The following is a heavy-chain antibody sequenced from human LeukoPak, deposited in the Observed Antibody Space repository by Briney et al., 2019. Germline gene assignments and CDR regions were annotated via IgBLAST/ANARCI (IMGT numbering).Heavy chain of an antibody. V-gene: IGHV3-30*18. CDR2: ISDNGAST. CDR1: GFTFSTYG. CDR3: VKDSASTATNYYYYWGMNV. D-gene: IGHD2-15*01. Sequence: GESLRLSCAASGFTFSTYGMHWVRQAPGKGLEWVATISDNGASTYYADPIKGRSSISRDNTKNTLSLQLDSLRPGDTAVYYCVKDSASTATNYYYYWGMNVWGQGTTVTVSS. J-gene: IGHJ6*02.